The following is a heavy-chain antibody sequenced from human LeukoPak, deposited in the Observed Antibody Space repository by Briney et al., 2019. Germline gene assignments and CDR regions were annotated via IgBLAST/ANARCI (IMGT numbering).Heavy chain of an antibody. D-gene: IGHD6-13*01. CDR1: GFTFSSYA. CDR2: ISYDGSNK. Sequence: GGSLRLSCAASGFTFSSYAMHWVRQAPGKGLEWVAVISYDGSNKYYADSVKGRFTIARDNSKNTLYLQMNSLRAEDTAVYYCARDPFPYSSSWYWFDPWGQGTLVTVSS. CDR3: ARDPFPYSSSWYWFDP. V-gene: IGHV3-30-3*01. J-gene: IGHJ5*02.